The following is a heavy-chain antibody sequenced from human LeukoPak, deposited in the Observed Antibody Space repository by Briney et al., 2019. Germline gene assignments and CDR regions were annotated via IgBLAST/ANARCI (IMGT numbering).Heavy chain of an antibody. CDR3: ARESPLWSTFDY. CDR1: GGSISSGSYY. J-gene: IGHJ4*02. Sequence: PSQTLSLTCTVSGGSISSGSYYWSWIRQPAGKGLEWIGRIYTSGSTNYNPSLKSRVTISVDTSKNQFSLKLSSVTAADTAVYYCARESPLWSTFDYWGQGTLVTVSS. V-gene: IGHV4-61*02. D-gene: IGHD5-18*01. CDR2: IYTSGST.